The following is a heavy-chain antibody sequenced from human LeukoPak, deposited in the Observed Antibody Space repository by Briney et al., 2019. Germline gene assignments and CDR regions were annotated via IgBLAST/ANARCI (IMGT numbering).Heavy chain of an antibody. CDR2: IYHIGST. Sequence: SETLSLTCTVSGGSTSSGNYYWGWIRQPPGKGLEWIGYIYHIGSTYYNPSLKSRVTISVDTSKNQFSLKLSSVTAADTAVYYCARGWFWPVMDVWGQGTTVTVSS. CDR1: GGSTSSGNYY. V-gene: IGHV4-39*07. CDR3: ARGWFWPVMDV. J-gene: IGHJ6*02. D-gene: IGHD3-10*01.